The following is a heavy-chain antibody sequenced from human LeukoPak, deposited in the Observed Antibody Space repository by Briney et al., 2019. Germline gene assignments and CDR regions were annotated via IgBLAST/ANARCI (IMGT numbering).Heavy chain of an antibody. CDR1: GFTFSSYW. J-gene: IGHJ5*02. D-gene: IGHD6-19*01. Sequence: SGGSLRLSCEASGFTFSSYWMHWVRQAPGKGLVWVSRINSDGSSTTYADSVKGRFTVSRDNAKNTLYLQMNSLRVEDTAVYYCATTDSLSSGWSWGQGTLVTVSS. CDR3: ATTDSLSSGWS. CDR2: INSDGSST. V-gene: IGHV3-74*01.